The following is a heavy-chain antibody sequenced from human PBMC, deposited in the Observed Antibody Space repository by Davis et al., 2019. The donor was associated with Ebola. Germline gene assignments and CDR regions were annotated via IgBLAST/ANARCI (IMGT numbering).Heavy chain of an antibody. Sequence: HTGGSLRLSCAASRFTFSSYWMHWVRQAPGKGLVWVSRINGDGSTTNYADSVKGRFTISRDNAKNTLYLQMNSLRAEDTAVYYCARRSGPDYWGQGTLVTVSS. V-gene: IGHV3-74*01. J-gene: IGHJ4*02. CDR2: INGDGSTT. D-gene: IGHD6-19*01. CDR3: ARRSGPDY. CDR1: RFTFSSYW.